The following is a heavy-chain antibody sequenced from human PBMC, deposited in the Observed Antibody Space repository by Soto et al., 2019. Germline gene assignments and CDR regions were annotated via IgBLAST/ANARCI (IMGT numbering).Heavy chain of an antibody. CDR1: AFTFNTYA. CDR3: AKSGGASPYYFDY. Sequence: EVQLLESGGGLVQPGGSLRLSCAASAFTFNTYAMGWVRQAPGKGLEWVSAISVSGGGTYYADSVKGRFTISRDTSKNTLYLQMNSLRADDTALYYCAKSGGASPYYFDYWGRGTLVTVSS. V-gene: IGHV3-23*01. J-gene: IGHJ4*02. CDR2: ISVSGGGT. D-gene: IGHD1-26*01.